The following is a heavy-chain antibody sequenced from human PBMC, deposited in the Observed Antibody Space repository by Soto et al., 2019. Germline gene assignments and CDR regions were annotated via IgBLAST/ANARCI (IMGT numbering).Heavy chain of an antibody. CDR3: ARDPGGSSWYP. Sequence: GASVKVSCKAIGYSFTSHYMRWVRQAPGQGLEWMGGIIPIFGTANYAQKFQGRVTITADESTSTAYMELSSLRSEDTAVYYCARDPGGSSWYPWGQGTLVTVSS. J-gene: IGHJ5*02. CDR2: IIPIFGTA. V-gene: IGHV1-69*13. CDR1: GYSFTSHY. D-gene: IGHD6-13*01.